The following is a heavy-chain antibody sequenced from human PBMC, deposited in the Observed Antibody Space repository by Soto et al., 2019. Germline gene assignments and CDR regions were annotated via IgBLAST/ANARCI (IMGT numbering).Heavy chain of an antibody. D-gene: IGHD4-17*01. CDR2: ISYDGSNK. CDR1: GFTFSSYG. CDR3: AKDFMTPVYYYGMDV. Sequence: PGGSLRLSCAASGFTFSSYGMHWVRQAPGKGLEWVAVISYDGSNKYYADSVKGRFTISRDNSKNTLYLQMNSLRAEDTAVYYCAKDFMTPVYYYGMDVWGKGTTATVSS. J-gene: IGHJ6*04. V-gene: IGHV3-30*18.